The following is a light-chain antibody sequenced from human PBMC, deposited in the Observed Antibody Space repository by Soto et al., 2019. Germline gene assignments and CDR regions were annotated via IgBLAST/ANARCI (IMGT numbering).Light chain of an antibody. J-gene: IGKJ1*01. Sequence: DLEMTQSPSSLSSSLGDRVTITCRASQSISSWLAWYQQKTGKAPKLLIYDASSLESGVPSRFSGRGSGTESTLTIRSLQPDDFATYYCKQYNSYWTFGQGTKVDIK. CDR3: KQYNSYWT. CDR2: DAS. V-gene: IGKV1-5*01. CDR1: QSISSW.